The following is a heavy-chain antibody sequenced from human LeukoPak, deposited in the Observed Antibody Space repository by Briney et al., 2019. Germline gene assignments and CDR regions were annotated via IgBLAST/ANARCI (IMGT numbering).Heavy chain of an antibody. J-gene: IGHJ4*02. Sequence: HPGGSLRLSCAASGFTFSSYEMNWVRQAPGKGLEWVSYISSSVSIIYYADSVKGRFTISRDNTKNSLYLQMNSLRAEDTAVYYCARGGSYLHYWGQGTLVTAPS. CDR1: GFTFSSYE. CDR2: ISSSVSII. CDR3: ARGGSYLHY. V-gene: IGHV3-48*03. D-gene: IGHD3-16*01.